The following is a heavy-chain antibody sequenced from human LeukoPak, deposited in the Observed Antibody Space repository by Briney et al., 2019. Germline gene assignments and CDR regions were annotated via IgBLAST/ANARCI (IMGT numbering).Heavy chain of an antibody. D-gene: IGHD4-11*01. V-gene: IGHV3-21*04. Sequence: GGSLRLSCAASGFTFSSYSMNWVRQAPGKGLEWVSSISTSSDFIYYADSVKGRFTISRDNAKNSLYLQMNSLRAEDTAVYYCAKDGATVTVYYFDYWGQGTLVTVSS. J-gene: IGHJ4*02. CDR1: GFTFSSYS. CDR2: ISTSSDFI. CDR3: AKDGATVTVYYFDY.